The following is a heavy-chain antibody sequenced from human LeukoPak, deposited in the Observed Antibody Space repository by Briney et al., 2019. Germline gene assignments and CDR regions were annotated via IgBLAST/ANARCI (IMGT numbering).Heavy chain of an antibody. J-gene: IGHJ3*02. D-gene: IGHD5-18*01. CDR2: ISYDGSNK. V-gene: IGHV3-30-3*01. CDR1: GFTFSSYA. CDR3: SSYGYQDMDAFDI. Sequence: GGSLRLSCAASGFTFSSYAMHWVRQAPGKGLEWVAVISYDGSNKYYADSVKGRFTISRYNSKNTLYLQMNSLRAEDTAVYYCSSYGYQDMDAFDIWGQGTMVTVSS.